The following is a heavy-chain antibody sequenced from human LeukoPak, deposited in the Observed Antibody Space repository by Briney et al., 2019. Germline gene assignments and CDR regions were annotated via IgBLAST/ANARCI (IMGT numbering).Heavy chain of an antibody. D-gene: IGHD6-13*01. CDR1: GGSISSYY. Sequence: SETLSLTCTVSGGSISSYYWSWIRQPPGKGLEWIGYIYYSGSTNYNPSLKSRVTISVDTSKNQFSLKLSSVTAVDTAVYYCARGGHSRHFDYWGQGTLVTVSS. V-gene: IGHV4-59*01. CDR3: ARGGHSRHFDY. CDR2: IYYSGST. J-gene: IGHJ4*02.